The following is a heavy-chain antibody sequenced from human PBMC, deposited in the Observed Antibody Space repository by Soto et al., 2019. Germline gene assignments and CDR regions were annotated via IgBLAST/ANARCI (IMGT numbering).Heavy chain of an antibody. CDR3: AREGYADAFDI. J-gene: IGHJ3*02. V-gene: IGHV1-46*04. CDR2: MNPSGGRT. Sequence: QAQLVQSGAEVKKPGASVRVSCKASGYSFISYYIHWLRQAPGQGLEWMGRMNPSGGRTNYAQKLEGRVTVTRDTSTSTVFMELSSLISEDTAVYYCAREGYADAFDIWGQGTMLTVSS. CDR1: GYSFISYY. D-gene: IGHD5-12*01.